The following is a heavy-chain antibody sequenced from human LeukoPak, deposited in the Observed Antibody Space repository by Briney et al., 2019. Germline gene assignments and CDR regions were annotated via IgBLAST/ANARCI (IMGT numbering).Heavy chain of an antibody. V-gene: IGHV1-2*06. D-gene: IGHD3-22*01. CDR1: GYTFTGYY. J-gene: IGHJ4*02. Sequence: ASVKVSCKASGYTFTGYYIHWVRQAPGQGLEWMGRINPNSGGTNYAQKFQGRVTMTRDTSISTAYMELSRLRSDDTAVYYCASSGYDSSGYYFDYWGQGTLVTVSS. CDR2: INPNSGGT. CDR3: ASSGYDSSGYYFDY.